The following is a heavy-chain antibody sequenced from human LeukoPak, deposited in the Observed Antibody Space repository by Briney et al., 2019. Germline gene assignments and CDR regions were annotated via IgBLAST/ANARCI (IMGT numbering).Heavy chain of an antibody. CDR1: GYIFTDYW. Sequence: GESLLISCQVSGYIFTDYWIGWVRQMPGKGLESMGIIYPADSDTAYSPFFQGQVTISADKSIRTVSLQWSSLKASDTAMYYCARQSRDGSKTRGYYFDHWGQGTLVTVSS. V-gene: IGHV5-51*01. J-gene: IGHJ4*02. CDR3: ARQSRDGSKTRGYYFDH. D-gene: IGHD3-10*01. CDR2: IYPADSDT.